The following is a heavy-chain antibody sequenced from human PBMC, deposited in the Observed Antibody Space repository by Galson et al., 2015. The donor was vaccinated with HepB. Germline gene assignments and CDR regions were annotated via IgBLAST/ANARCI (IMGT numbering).Heavy chain of an antibody. J-gene: IGHJ4*02. Sequence: SETLSLTCAVSGGSISSSNWWSWVRQPPGKGLEWIGEIYHSGSTNYNPSLKSRVTISLDKSKNQFSLNLSSVIAADTAVYYCARGIAVVPTGPQTAGEDYWGQGILVTVSP. CDR3: ARGIAVVPTGPQTAGEDY. V-gene: IGHV4-4*02. CDR1: GGSISSSNW. CDR2: IYHSGST. D-gene: IGHD2-2*01.